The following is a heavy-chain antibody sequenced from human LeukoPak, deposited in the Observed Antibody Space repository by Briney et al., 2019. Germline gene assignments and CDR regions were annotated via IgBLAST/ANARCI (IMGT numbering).Heavy chain of an antibody. CDR1: GGSFSGYY. V-gene: IGHV4-34*01. Sequence: PSETLSLTCAVYGGSFSGYYWSWIRQPPGKGLEWIGEINHSGSTNYNPSLKSRVTISVDTSKSQFSLKLSSVTAADTAVYYCARMAGKYCSSTSCYQDPWGQGTLVTVSS. CDR2: INHSGST. J-gene: IGHJ5*02. D-gene: IGHD2-2*01. CDR3: ARMAGKYCSSTSCYQDP.